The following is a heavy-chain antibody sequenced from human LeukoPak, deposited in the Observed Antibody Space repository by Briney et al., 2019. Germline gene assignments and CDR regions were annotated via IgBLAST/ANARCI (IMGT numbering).Heavy chain of an antibody. CDR2: NIPICGTA. D-gene: IGHD3-10*01. V-gene: IGHV1-69*13. J-gene: IGHJ4*02. CDR3: AREDNYYGSGSISNYFYY. CDR1: VGTFSSYA. Sequence: ASVKVSCKASVGTFSSYAIGWVRQAPGQGLEWMGGNIPICGTANYAQKFQGRVTITADESTSTAYMELSSLRSEDTAVYYCAREDNYYGSGSISNYFYYWGQETLFTVSS.